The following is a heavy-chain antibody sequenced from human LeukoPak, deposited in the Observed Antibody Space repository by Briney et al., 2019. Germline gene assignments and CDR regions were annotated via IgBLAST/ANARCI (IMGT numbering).Heavy chain of an antibody. D-gene: IGHD3-10*01. CDR2: ISTNGDST. CDR3: AVAGSGTFDI. Sequence: GGSLRLSCTASGFTLSDYAMSWVRQAPGKGLEWVSTISTNGDSTYYAESVKGRFTISRDNSRNTLSLQMNSLRVEDTAVYYCAVAGSGTFDIWGQGTVVIVSS. V-gene: IGHV3-23*01. CDR1: GFTLSDYA. J-gene: IGHJ3*02.